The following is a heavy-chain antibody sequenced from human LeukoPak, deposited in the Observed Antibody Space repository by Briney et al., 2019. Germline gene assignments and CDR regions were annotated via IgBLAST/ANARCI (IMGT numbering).Heavy chain of an antibody. V-gene: IGHV4-59*01. CDR3: ARGAGWYES. CDR2: VYYTGKT. J-gene: IGHJ5*01. D-gene: IGHD6-13*01. CDR1: GDSISLDY. Sequence: KTSETLSLTCTVSGDSISLDYWSWLRQPPGKGLEWIAYVYYTGKTNYNPSLKSRVTISLGTSKSQFSLKLTSVTAADTAVYYCARGAGWYESWGQGTLVTVYS.